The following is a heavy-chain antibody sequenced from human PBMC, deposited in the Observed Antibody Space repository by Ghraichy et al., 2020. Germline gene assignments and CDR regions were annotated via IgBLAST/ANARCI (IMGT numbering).Heavy chain of an antibody. CDR1: GFTFNDAW. J-gene: IGHJ4*02. Sequence: GGSLRLSCAVSGFTFNDAWMTWVRQAPGKGLEWVGRIKSKAHGVTTDYAGSVRGRFTISRDDSKDTMYLQMDSLSTEDTAVYYCATQPDSFLRTYSFYFNRWGQGTLVTVCS. D-gene: IGHD3-3*01. CDR3: ATQPDSFLRTYSFYFNR. CDR2: IKSKAHGVTT. V-gene: IGHV3-15*01.